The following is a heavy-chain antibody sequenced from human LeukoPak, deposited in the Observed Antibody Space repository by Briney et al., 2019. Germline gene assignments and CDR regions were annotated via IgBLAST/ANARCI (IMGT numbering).Heavy chain of an antibody. CDR1: GGSISSYY. V-gene: IGHV4-59*01. J-gene: IGHJ4*02. CDR2: IYYSGNT. Sequence: SETLSLTCTVAGGSISSYYWSWIRQPPGKGLEWIGYIYYSGNTNYNPSLKSRVTISVDTSKNQFSLKLSSVTAADTAVYYCASWGSGFGDFWYFDYWGQGTLVTVSS. CDR3: ASWGSGFGDFWYFDY. D-gene: IGHD3-10*01.